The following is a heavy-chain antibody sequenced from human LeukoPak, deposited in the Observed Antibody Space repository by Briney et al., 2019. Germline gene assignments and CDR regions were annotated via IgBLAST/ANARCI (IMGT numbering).Heavy chain of an antibody. D-gene: IGHD4-17*01. CDR1: GYTFTSYG. V-gene: IGHV1-18*01. CDR2: ISAYNGNT. CDR3: ARGDYGDYSVSYYFDY. Sequence: GASVKVSCKASGYTFTSYGISWVRQAPGQGLEWMVWISAYNGNTNYAQKLQGRVTMTTDTSTSTAYMELRSLRSDDTAVYYCARGDYGDYSVSYYFDYWGQGTLVTVSS. J-gene: IGHJ4*02.